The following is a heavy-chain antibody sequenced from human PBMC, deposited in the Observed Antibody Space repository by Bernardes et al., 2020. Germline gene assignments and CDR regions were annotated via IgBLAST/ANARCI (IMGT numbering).Heavy chain of an antibody. CDR3: ARDYGSFDY. Sequence: GSLSLSCAASGFTFKNYWMSWVRQAPGEGLEWVGNIKEDGSEKHYVDSLKGRFIISRDNAKNSLYLQMNSLRAEDTAVYYCARDYGSFDYWGQGILVTVSS. J-gene: IGHJ4*02. CDR1: GFTFKNYW. CDR2: IKEDGSEK. V-gene: IGHV3-7*01. D-gene: IGHD1-26*01.